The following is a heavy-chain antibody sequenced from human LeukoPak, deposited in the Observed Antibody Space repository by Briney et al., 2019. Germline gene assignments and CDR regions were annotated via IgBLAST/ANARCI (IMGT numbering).Heavy chain of an antibody. V-gene: IGHV4-39*01. D-gene: IGHD6-19*01. J-gene: IGHJ5*02. CDR3: ARHEQWLGSLDP. CDR1: GGSISSPSYY. Sequence: SETLSLTCTVSGGSISSPSYYWGWIRQPPGKGLEWIGSIYYSGSTYYNPSLKTRVTISVDTSKNQFSLKLSSVTAADTAVYYCARHEQWLGSLDPWGQGTLVTASS. CDR2: IYYSGST.